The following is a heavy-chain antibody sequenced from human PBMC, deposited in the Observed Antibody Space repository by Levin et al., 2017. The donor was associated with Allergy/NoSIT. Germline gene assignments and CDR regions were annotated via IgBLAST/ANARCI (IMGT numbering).Heavy chain of an antibody. Sequence: PGGSLRLSCAASGFTFSSYGMHWVRQAPGKGLEWVAVISYDGSNKYYADSVKGRFTISRDNSKNTLYLQMNSLRAEDTAVYYCAKGGRGVIIPPFDYWGQGTLVTVSS. CDR1: GFTFSSYG. CDR2: ISYDGSNK. J-gene: IGHJ4*02. CDR3: AKGGRGVIIPPFDY. D-gene: IGHD3-10*01. V-gene: IGHV3-30*18.